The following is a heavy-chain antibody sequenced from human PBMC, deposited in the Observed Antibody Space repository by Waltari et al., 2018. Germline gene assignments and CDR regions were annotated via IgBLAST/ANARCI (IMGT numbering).Heavy chain of an antibody. D-gene: IGHD1-1*01. CDR1: GFTCSSYE. CDR3: ARVGELEPFDY. Sequence: EVQLVESGGGLVQPGGSLRLSCAASGFTCSSYELNWVRQAPGKGLEWVSYISSSGSTIYYADSVKGRFTISRDNAKNSLYLQMNSLRAEDTAVYYCARVGELEPFDYWGQGTLVTVSS. J-gene: IGHJ4*02. V-gene: IGHV3-48*03. CDR2: ISSSGSTI.